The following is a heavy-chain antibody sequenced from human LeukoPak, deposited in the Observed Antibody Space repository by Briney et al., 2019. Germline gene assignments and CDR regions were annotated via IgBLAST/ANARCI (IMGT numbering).Heavy chain of an antibody. CDR2: IWYDGSNK. D-gene: IGHD2-15*01. J-gene: IGHJ4*02. Sequence: PGGSLRLSCAASGFTFSSYGMHWVRQAPGKGLEWVAVIWYDGSNKYYADSVKGRFTISRDNSKNTLYLQMNSLRAEDTAVYYCARGGSRGYSSDYWGQGTLVTVSS. CDR3: ARGGSRGYSSDY. CDR1: GFTFSSYG. V-gene: IGHV3-33*01.